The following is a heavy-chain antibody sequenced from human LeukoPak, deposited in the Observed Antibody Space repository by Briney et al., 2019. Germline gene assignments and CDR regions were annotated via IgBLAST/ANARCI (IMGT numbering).Heavy chain of an antibody. CDR1: GFTFSSSA. V-gene: IGHV4-4*02. Sequence: GSLRLSCAASGFTFSSSAMSWVRQPPGKGLEWIGERYLSGTTHSNPSVKSRVTISIDKSKNQFFLNLSSVTAADTAVYYCAGLVGRYSSGLYYYYFDYWGQGTLVTVSS. CDR2: RYLSGTT. D-gene: IGHD3-22*01. J-gene: IGHJ4*02. CDR3: AGLVGRYSSGLYYYYFDY.